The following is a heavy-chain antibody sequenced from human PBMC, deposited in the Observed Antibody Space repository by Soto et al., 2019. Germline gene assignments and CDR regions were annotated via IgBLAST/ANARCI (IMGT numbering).Heavy chain of an antibody. CDR3: AKALGELSPESYDY. CDR2: ISFDGSER. CDR1: GFTFSDYA. D-gene: IGHD3-16*02. V-gene: IGHV3-30*18. Sequence: QVQLVESGGGVVQPGRSLRLSCAASGFTFSDYAMHWVRQAPGKGLEWVAVISFDGSERYHADSVKGRFTISRDNSKNTLNLQMDSLRVGDTAVYYCAKALGELSPESYDYLGQGTLITVSS. J-gene: IGHJ4*02.